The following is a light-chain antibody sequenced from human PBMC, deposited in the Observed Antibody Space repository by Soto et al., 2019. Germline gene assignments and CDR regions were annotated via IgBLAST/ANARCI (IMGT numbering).Light chain of an antibody. CDR2: GAS. Sequence: VLSQSPGEQYLSPGERASLSCRAIQSVSSGYLAWYKQKPGQAPRLLIYGASSRATGIPDRFSGSGSGTDFTLTISRLEPEDFAVYYCQQYNSWPPITFAQGTRLEIK. CDR1: QSVSSGY. V-gene: IGKV3-20*01. CDR3: QQYNSWPPIT. J-gene: IGKJ5*01.